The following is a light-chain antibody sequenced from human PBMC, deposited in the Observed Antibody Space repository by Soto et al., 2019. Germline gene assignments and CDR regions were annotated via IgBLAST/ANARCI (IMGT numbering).Light chain of an antibody. CDR3: QQYGSLPRT. J-gene: IGKJ5*01. CDR2: GES. Sequence: EIVMTQSPAPLSVSPGERATLSCRASQAIRSDLAWYQQKPGQAPRLLIYGESGRATGIPDRFSGSGSGTDFTLTIARLEPEDFAVYYCQQYGSLPRTFGQGTLLEI. CDR1: QAIRSD. V-gene: IGKV3-20*01.